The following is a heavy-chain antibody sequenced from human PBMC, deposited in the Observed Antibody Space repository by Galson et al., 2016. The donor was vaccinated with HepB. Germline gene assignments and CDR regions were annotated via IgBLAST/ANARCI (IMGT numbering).Heavy chain of an antibody. CDR2: ISDGGHGK. Sequence: SLRLSCAASGFTFKNFAMSWVRQGPGRGLEWVSAISDGGHGKYYAASVKGRFTVSRDNSKNTVWLQMNSPRAEDTALYYCAKDPDSGRNLAADSWGQGTLVTVSS. D-gene: IGHD1-26*01. CDR1: GFTFKNFA. J-gene: IGHJ4*02. V-gene: IGHV3-23*01. CDR3: AKDPDSGRNLAADS.